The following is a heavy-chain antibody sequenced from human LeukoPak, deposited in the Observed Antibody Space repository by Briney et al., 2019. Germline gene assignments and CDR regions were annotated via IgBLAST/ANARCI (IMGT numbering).Heavy chain of an antibody. CDR3: ASNRYAQYSSGWYNWFDP. D-gene: IGHD6-19*01. V-gene: IGHV4-4*02. J-gene: IGHJ5*02. CDR1: GGSISSSNW. CDR2: IYHSGST. Sequence: SGTLSLTCAVSGGSISSSNWWSCVRQPPGKGLEWIGEIYHSGSTNYNPSLKSRVTISVDKSKNQFSLKLSSVTAADTAVYYCASNRYAQYSSGWYNWFDPWGQGTLVTVSS.